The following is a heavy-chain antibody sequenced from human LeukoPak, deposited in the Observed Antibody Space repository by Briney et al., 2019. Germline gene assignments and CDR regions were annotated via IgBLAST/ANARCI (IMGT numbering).Heavy chain of an antibody. J-gene: IGHJ3*02. CDR2: ISGSGGST. Sequence: PGGSLRLSCAASGFTFSSYAMSWVRQAPGKGLEWVSAISGSGGSTYYADSVKGRFTISRDNSKNTLYLQMNSLRAEDTAVYYCARDKFASPDWVNAFDIWGQGTMVTVSS. CDR3: ARDKFASPDWVNAFDI. D-gene: IGHD3-9*01. CDR1: GFTFSSYA. V-gene: IGHV3-23*01.